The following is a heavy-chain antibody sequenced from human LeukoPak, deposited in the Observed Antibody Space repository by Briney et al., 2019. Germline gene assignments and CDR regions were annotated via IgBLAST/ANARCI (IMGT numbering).Heavy chain of an antibody. J-gene: IGHJ4*02. CDR1: GDSISSGSYY. CDR3: ARGSGGWELLDY. D-gene: IGHD1-26*01. CDR2: IYTSGST. Sequence: PSETLSLTCTVSGDSISSGSYYWSWIRQPAGKGLEWIGRIYTSGSTNYNPSLKSRVTISVDTSKNQFSLKLSSVTAADTAVYYCARGSGGWELLDYWGQGTLATVSS. V-gene: IGHV4-61*02.